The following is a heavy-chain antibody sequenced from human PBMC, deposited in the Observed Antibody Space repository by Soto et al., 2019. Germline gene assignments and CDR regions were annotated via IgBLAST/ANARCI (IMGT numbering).Heavy chain of an antibody. CDR1: GGSISSYY. J-gene: IGHJ4*02. CDR3: ARYSSSWYVDY. Sequence: SETLSLTCTVSGGSISSYYWSWIRQPPGKGLEWIGEINHSGSTNYNPSLKSRVTISVDTSKNQFSLKLSSVTAADTAVYYCARYSSSWYVDYWGQGTLVTVSS. D-gene: IGHD6-13*01. V-gene: IGHV4-34*01. CDR2: INHSGST.